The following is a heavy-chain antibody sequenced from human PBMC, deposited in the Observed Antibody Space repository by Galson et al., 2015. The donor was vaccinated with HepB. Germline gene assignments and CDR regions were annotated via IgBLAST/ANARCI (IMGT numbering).Heavy chain of an antibody. CDR2: ISYDGSNK. J-gene: IGHJ4*02. V-gene: IGHV3-30-3*01. Sequence: SLRLSCAASGFTFSDYAMHWVRQAPGKGLEWVAIISYDGSNKYYPDSVKGRFTISRDNSKNTLYLQMNSLRAEDTAVYYCASDDDSSGYPNRPARYWGQGTLVTVSS. CDR3: ASDDDSSGYPNRPARY. CDR1: GFTFSDYA. D-gene: IGHD3-22*01.